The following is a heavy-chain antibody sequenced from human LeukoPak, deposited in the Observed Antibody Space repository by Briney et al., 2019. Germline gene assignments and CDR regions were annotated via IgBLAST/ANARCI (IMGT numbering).Heavy chain of an antibody. V-gene: IGHV4-38-2*01. CDR2: IYHSGST. Sequence: PSETLSLTCAGSGYSISSGCYWGWIRQPPGKGLEWIGSIYHSGSTYYNPSLKSRVTISVDTSKNQFSLKLSSVTAADTAVYYCARSLYYYYYMDVWGKGTTVTVSS. CDR1: GYSISSGCY. J-gene: IGHJ6*03. CDR3: ARSLYYYYYMDV.